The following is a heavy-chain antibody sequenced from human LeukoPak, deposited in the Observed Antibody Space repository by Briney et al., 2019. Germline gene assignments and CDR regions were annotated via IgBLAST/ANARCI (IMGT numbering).Heavy chain of an antibody. CDR1: GFTFSAYG. D-gene: IGHD5-24*01. J-gene: IGHJ4*02. CDR3: ARERRRDGYNYKDY. Sequence: GGSLRLSCSVSGFTFSAYGMHWVRQAPGKGLEWVAVISYDGSYQAYGDSVKGRYTVSRDSSKNTLYLQLNSLRPEDTGLYYCARERRRDGYNYKDYWGQGTQVSVSS. V-gene: IGHV3-30*03. CDR2: ISYDGSYQ.